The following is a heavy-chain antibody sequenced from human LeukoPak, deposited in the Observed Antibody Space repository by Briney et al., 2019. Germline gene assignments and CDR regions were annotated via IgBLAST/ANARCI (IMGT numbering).Heavy chain of an antibody. CDR3: ARDGPGIVGATGY. J-gene: IGHJ4*02. Sequence: ASVKVSYKASGYTFTGYYMHWVRQAPGQGLEWMGWINPNSGGANFAQKFQGRVTLTRDTSISTVYMELRRLRFDDTAVYYCARDGPGIVGATGYWGQGTLVTVSS. CDR1: GYTFTGYY. CDR2: INPNSGGA. D-gene: IGHD1-26*01. V-gene: IGHV1-2*02.